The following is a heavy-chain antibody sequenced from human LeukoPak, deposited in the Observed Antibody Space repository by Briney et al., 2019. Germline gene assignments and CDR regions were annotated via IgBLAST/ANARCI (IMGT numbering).Heavy chain of an antibody. V-gene: IGHV1-18*01. CDR3: ADTAHIRGGDFDI. D-gene: IGHD3-16*01. CDR2: ISAYSGNT. CDR1: GYTFSSYG. J-gene: IGHJ3*02. Sequence: ASVKVSCKASGYTFSSYGISWVRQAPGQGLEWMGWISAYSGNTHYAQKFRGRVTMTTDTSTTTAYMELRSLRSDDTAVYYCADTAHIRGGDFDIWGQGTMVTVSS.